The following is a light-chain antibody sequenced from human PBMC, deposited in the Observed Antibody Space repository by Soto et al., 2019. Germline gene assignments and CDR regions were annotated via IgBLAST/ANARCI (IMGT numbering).Light chain of an antibody. V-gene: IGLV2-8*01. Sequence: QSVLTQPPSASGSPGQSVTISCTGTSSDVGGYNFVSWYQQHPGKAPKLMIYDVTERPSGVPDRFSGSKSGNTASLTVSGLQDEDEADYYCTSYAGSNIPVLFGGGTKVTVL. J-gene: IGLJ2*01. CDR3: TSYAGSNIPVL. CDR1: SSDVGGYNF. CDR2: DVT.